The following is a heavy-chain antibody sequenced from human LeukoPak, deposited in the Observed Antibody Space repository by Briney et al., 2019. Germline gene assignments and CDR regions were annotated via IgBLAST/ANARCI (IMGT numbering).Heavy chain of an antibody. CDR1: GGSISSYY. Sequence: SETLSLTCTVSGGSISSYYWSWIRQPPGKGLEWIGHIYYSGSTNYNPSLKSRVTISVDTSKNQFSLKLSSVTAADTAVYYCARDIGYCSSTSCYGDYYYYYMDVWGKGTTVTVSS. V-gene: IGHV4-59*01. CDR2: IYYSGST. J-gene: IGHJ6*03. CDR3: ARDIGYCSSTSCYGDYYYYYMDV. D-gene: IGHD2-2*01.